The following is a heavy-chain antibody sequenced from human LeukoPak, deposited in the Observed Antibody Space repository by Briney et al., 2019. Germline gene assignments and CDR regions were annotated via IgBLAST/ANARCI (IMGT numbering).Heavy chain of an antibody. J-gene: IGHJ4*02. CDR1: GFTFSSYA. D-gene: IGHD6-13*01. Sequence: GESLKISCAASGFTFSSYAMSWVRQAPGKGLEWVTAISDNGHSTDYADSVKGRFTISRDNSNNRLYLQMYGLRAEDTAVYFCAKAGRAAPDFDYFDYWGQGTLLTVSS. CDR2: ISDNGHST. V-gene: IGHV3-23*01. CDR3: AKAGRAAPDFDYFDY.